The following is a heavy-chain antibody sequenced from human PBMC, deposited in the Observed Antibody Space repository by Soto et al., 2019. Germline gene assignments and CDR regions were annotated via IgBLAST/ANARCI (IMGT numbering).Heavy chain of an antibody. CDR3: AKKGEVTYDDFWSGRYYGMDV. CDR2: ISGSGVRT. CDR1: GFTFSSYA. V-gene: IGHV3-23*01. D-gene: IGHD3-3*01. J-gene: IGHJ6*02. Sequence: ELQLLESGGGLVQPGGSVRLSCAASGFTFSSYAMSWVRQAPGKGLEWVSGISGSGVRTYYTDSVEGRFTVSRDNFKNTLYLQLSSLKAEDTAVYYCAKKGEVTYDDFWSGRYYGMDVWGQGTTVTVSS.